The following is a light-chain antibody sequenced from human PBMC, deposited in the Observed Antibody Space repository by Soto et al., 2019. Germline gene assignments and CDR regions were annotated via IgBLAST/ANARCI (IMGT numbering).Light chain of an antibody. CDR3: QQYNNWPLT. CDR1: QSVSSN. J-gene: IGKJ4*01. Sequence: EIVMTQSPATLSVSPGERATLSCRASQSVSSNLAWYQQKPGQAPRLHIYGASTRATGIPARFSGSGSGTEFTLTISSLQSEDFAVYYCQQYNNWPLTFGGGTKV. V-gene: IGKV3-15*01. CDR2: GAS.